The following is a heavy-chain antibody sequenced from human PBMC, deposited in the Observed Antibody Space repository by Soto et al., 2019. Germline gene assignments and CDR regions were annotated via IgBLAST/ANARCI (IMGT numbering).Heavy chain of an antibody. V-gene: IGHV3-23*01. Sequence: PGGSLRLSCAASGFTFSSYDMSGVRQAPGKGLEWVSAISGSGGSTYYADSVKGRFTISRDNSKNTLYLQMNSLRAEDTAVYSCAKDLDEYSSSIIWGQGTLVTVSS. CDR3: AKDLDEYSSSII. J-gene: IGHJ4*02. CDR2: ISGSGGST. D-gene: IGHD6-6*01. CDR1: GFTFSSYD.